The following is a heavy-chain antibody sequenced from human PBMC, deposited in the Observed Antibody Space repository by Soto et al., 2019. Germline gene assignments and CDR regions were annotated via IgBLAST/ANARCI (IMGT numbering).Heavy chain of an antibody. D-gene: IGHD2-21*01. Sequence: SETLSLTCTVSGGSISSYYCSWIRQPPGKGLEWIGYIYYSGGTSYSPSLQSRVAISVDTSKNQFSLKLNSVTAADTAVYFCARQTSIYSWFDPWRVGPLVTV. V-gene: IGHV4-59*08. CDR1: GGSISSYY. CDR3: ARQTSIYSWFDP. J-gene: IGHJ5*02. CDR2: IYYSGGT.